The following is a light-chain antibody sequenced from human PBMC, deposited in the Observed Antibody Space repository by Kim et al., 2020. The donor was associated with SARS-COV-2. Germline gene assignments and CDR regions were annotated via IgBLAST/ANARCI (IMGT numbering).Light chain of an antibody. CDR2: DDN. CDR1: DSDVGNYNL. CDR3: CCHGGSKIHVV. V-gene: IGLV2-23*01. Sequence: QSALTQPASVSGSPGQSITISCTGTDSDVGNYNLVSWYQQYPGKAPKFIIYDDNKRPSGVSDRFSASKSGNTASLTIFGLQAEDEADYFCCCHGGSKIHVVFGGGTQLTVL. J-gene: IGLJ2*01.